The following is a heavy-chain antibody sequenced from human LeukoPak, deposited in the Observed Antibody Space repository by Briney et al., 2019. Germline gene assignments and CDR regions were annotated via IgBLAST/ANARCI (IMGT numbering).Heavy chain of an antibody. Sequence: PGGSLRLSCVGSGFIFGDYYMNWIRQAPGKGLEWISFITGSGDSIYYADSVKGRFTVSRDNAKNSLYLQMNSLGAEDTAVYFCASGSGSRDYWGQGTLVTVSS. CDR3: ASGSGSRDY. V-gene: IGHV3-11*01. J-gene: IGHJ4*02. CDR1: GFIFGDYY. D-gene: IGHD1-26*01. CDR2: ITGSGDSI.